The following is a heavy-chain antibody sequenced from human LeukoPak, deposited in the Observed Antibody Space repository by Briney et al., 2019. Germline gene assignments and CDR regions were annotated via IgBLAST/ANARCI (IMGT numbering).Heavy chain of an antibody. V-gene: IGHV3-23*01. D-gene: IGHD5-18*01. CDR1: GFTFSSHA. CDR2: ISADSYYT. CDR3: ANFVDTSMGGNDY. Sequence: PGVSLRLSCAASGFTFSSHAMSWVRQAPGKGLEWVSAISADSYYTYYADSVQGRFTISRDNSKNTLYLQMNSLRAEDTALYYCANFVDTSMGGNDYWGQGTLVTVSS. J-gene: IGHJ4*02.